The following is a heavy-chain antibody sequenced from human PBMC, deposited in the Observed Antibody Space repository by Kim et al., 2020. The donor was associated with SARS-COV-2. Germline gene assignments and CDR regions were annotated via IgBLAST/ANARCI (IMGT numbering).Heavy chain of an antibody. Sequence: GGSLRLSCAASGFTFSSYWMHWVRQVPGKGLVWVSRINSDGSSTRYADSVKGRFTISRDNAKNTLYLQMNSLRAEDTAVYYCARNSRVGDAFDIWGQGTMVTVSS. CDR2: INSDGSST. CDR1: GFTFSSYW. V-gene: IGHV3-74*01. J-gene: IGHJ3*02. CDR3: ARNSRVGDAFDI. D-gene: IGHD6-13*01.